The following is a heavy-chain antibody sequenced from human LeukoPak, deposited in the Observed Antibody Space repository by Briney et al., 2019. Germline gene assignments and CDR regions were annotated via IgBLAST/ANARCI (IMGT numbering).Heavy chain of an antibody. CDR3: ATPKDNSLDCFDY. D-gene: IGHD1-20*01. J-gene: IGHJ4*02. V-gene: IGHV3-23*01. CDR2: ISGSGGST. CDR1: AFTFRSYA. Sequence: GGSLRLSCAASAFTFRSYAMSRVRQAGGKGLEWVSAISGSGGSTYYADSVKGRFTISRDNSKNTLYLQMSSLRADDTAVYYCATPKDNSLDCFDYWGQGTLVTVSS.